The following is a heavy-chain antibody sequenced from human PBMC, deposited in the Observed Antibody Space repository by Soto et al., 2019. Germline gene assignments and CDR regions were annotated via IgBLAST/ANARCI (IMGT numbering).Heavy chain of an antibody. V-gene: IGHV1-69*12. J-gene: IGHJ6*02. CDR3: ARDKARLQLGGNYYYILDV. D-gene: IGHD2-15*01. CDR1: GGTFSNSA. CDR2: IMPVFRTP. Sequence: QVQLDQSGAEVKKPGSSVKLSCKASGGTFSNSAISWVRQAPGQGLEWRGGIMPVFRTPDYAQKFQGRVTITADESTTTAYMELSGLNPDDTAVYYCARDKARLQLGGNYYYILDVWGQGTTVTVSS.